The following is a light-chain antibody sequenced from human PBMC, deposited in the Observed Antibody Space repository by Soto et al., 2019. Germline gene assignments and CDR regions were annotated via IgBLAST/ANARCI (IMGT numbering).Light chain of an antibody. J-gene: IGKJ2*01. CDR2: ATS. Sequence: DIQMTQSPSTLSGSVGDRVTITCRASQTISSWLAWYQQRPGKAPKLLIYATSSLQSGVPSRFSGSGSGTDFALTISSLQPEDFATYYCQQSYSTPRTFGQGTKVAI. V-gene: IGKV1-39*01. CDR1: QTISSW. CDR3: QQSYSTPRT.